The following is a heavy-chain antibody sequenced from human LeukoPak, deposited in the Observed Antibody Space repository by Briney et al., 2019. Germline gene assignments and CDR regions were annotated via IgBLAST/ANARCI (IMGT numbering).Heavy chain of an antibody. CDR3: AKPQSSGRWYDFDY. CDR1: GFTFSSHP. Sequence: PGGSLRLSCGPSGFTFSSHPMIWVRQSPGKGLEWVSGISGSGDRTYYADSVKGRFTISRDNSKNTLYMQMNSLRAEDTALYYCAKPQSSGRWYDFDYWGQGTQVTVSS. V-gene: IGHV3-23*01. J-gene: IGHJ4*02. D-gene: IGHD6-13*01. CDR2: ISGSGDRT.